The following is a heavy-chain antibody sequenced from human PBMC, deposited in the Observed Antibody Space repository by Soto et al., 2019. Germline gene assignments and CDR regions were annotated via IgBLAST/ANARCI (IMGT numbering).Heavy chain of an antibody. CDR1: GFTFSSYG. CDR3: AKDRRAGIAAAGDY. J-gene: IGHJ4*02. Sequence: QVQLVESGGGVVQPGRSLRLSCAASGFTFSSYGMHWVRQAPGKGLEWVAVISYDGSNKYYADSVKGRFTISRDNSKNTLYLQMNSLRAEDTGVYYCAKDRRAGIAAAGDYWGQGTLVTVSS. CDR2: ISYDGSNK. D-gene: IGHD6-13*01. V-gene: IGHV3-30*18.